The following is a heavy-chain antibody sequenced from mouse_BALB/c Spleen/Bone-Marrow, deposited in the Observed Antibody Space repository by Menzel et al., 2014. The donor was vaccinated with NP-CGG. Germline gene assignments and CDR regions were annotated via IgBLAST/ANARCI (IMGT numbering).Heavy chain of an antibody. CDR2: IFPGSGNT. Sequence: QVQLKESGPELVKPGASVKISCKASGYIFTSYYIHWVKQRPGQGLEWIGWIFPGSGNTKYNKKFKGKATLTADTSSSTAYMQLSSLTSEDSAVYFCAKRDKYDDYAMDYWGQGTSVTVSS. V-gene: IGHV1-66*01. CDR1: GYIFTSYY. D-gene: IGHD2-14*01. J-gene: IGHJ4*01. CDR3: AKRDKYDDYAMDY.